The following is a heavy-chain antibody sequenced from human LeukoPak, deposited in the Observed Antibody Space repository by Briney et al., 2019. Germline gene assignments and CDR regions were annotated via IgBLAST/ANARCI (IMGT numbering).Heavy chain of an antibody. CDR1: GFNVETNY. V-gene: IGHV3-66*01. CDR3: AKDQGFTGAVAAYAFDI. J-gene: IGHJ3*02. Sequence: GGSLRLSCVVFGFNVETNYRSWVRQAPGKGLGWVSVIRSGGTTHYADSVKGRFTISRDDSKNTLYLQMNSLRAEDTAVYYCAKDQGFTGAVAAYAFDIWGQGTMVTVSS. CDR2: IRSGGTT. D-gene: IGHD6-19*01.